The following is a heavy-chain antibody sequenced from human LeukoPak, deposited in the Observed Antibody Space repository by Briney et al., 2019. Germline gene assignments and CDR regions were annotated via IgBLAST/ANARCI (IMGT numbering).Heavy chain of an antibody. V-gene: IGHV3-23*01. CDR3: ASSRKQWLDFDY. J-gene: IGHJ4*02. D-gene: IGHD6-19*01. CDR1: GFTFSSYA. CDR2: ISGSGGST. Sequence: GSLRLSCAASGFTFSSYAMSWVRQAPGKGLEWVSAISGSGGSTYYADSVKGRFTISRDNSKNTLYLQMNSLRAEDTAVYYCASSRKQWLDFDYWGQGTLVTVSS.